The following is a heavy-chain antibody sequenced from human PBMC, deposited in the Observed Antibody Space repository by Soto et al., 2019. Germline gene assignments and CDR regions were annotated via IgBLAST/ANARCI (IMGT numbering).Heavy chain of an antibody. Sequence: PGGSLRLSCAASGFTFSNAWMSWVRQAPGKGLEWVGRIKSKTDGGTTDYAAPVKGRFTISRDDSKNTLYLQMNSLKTEDKAVYYCNTQLDYDFWSGPLDIWGQGTMVTVSS. D-gene: IGHD3-3*01. CDR3: NTQLDYDFWSGPLDI. CDR1: GFTFSNAW. V-gene: IGHV3-15*01. CDR2: IKSKTDGGTT. J-gene: IGHJ3*02.